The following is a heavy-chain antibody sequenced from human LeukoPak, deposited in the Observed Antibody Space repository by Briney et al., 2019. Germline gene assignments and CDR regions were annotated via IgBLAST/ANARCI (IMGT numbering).Heavy chain of an antibody. CDR2: IKQDGSEK. D-gene: IGHD3-10*01. J-gene: IGHJ6*02. V-gene: IGHV3-7*03. CDR1: GFTFSSYW. CDR3: ARDWITMVRGVIITRYYYYGMDV. Sequence: PGGSLRLSCAASGFTFSSYWMSWVRQAPGKGLEWVANIKQDGSEKYYVDSVKGRFTISRDNAKNSLYLQMNSLRAEDTAVYYCARDWITMVRGVIITRYYYYGMDVWGQGTTVTVSS.